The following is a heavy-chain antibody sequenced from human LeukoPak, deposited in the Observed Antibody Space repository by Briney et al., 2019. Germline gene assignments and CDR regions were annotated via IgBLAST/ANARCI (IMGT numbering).Heavy chain of an antibody. D-gene: IGHD2-2*01. CDR3: ARGRYCSSTSCYVHNFDY. J-gene: IGHJ4*02. CDR1: RFTFSSYE. Sequence: GGSLRLSCAASRFTFSSYEMNWVRQAPGKGLEWVSYISSSGRTIYYADSVKGRFTISRDNAKNSLCLQMNSLRAEDTAVYYCARGRYCSSTSCYVHNFDYWGQGTLVTVSS. V-gene: IGHV3-48*03. CDR2: ISSSGRTI.